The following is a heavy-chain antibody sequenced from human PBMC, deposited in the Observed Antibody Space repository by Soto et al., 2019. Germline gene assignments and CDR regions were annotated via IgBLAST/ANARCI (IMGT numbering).Heavy chain of an antibody. CDR1: GYTFTSYA. D-gene: IGHD2-8*01. CDR3: ARPPFPGCINGVCYPCDH. Sequence: GASVKVSCKASGYTFTSYAMRWVRQAPGQRLEWMGWINAGNGNTKYSQKFQGRVTITRDTSASTAYMELSSLRSEDTAVYYCARPPFPGCINGVCYPCDHWGQGTLVTVSS. CDR2: INAGNGNT. J-gene: IGHJ4*02. V-gene: IGHV1-3*01.